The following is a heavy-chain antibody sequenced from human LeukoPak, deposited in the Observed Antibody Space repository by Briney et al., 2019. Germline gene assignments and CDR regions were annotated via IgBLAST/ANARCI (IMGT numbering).Heavy chain of an antibody. CDR2: ISGSGGST. J-gene: IGHJ4*02. Sequence: GGSLRLSCAASGFTFSSYAMSWVRQAPGKGLEWVSAISGSGGSTYYADSVKGRFTISRDNAKNSLYLQMNSLRAEDTAVYYCASGRRGYYFDYWGQGTLVTVSS. CDR3: ASGRRGYYFDY. V-gene: IGHV3-23*01. CDR1: GFTFSSYA. D-gene: IGHD1-26*01.